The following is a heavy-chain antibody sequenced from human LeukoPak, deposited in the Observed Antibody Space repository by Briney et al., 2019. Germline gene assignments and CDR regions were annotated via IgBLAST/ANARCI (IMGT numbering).Heavy chain of an antibody. D-gene: IGHD2-21*02. CDR1: GYTFTDYY. V-gene: IGHV1-2*02. CDR2: INPRSGGT. Sequence: SVRVSCKASGYTFTDYYLHWVRQAPGQGLEWMGWINPRSGGTNYAQKFQGRVTLTWDTSISTAYMDLGGLRSDDTAVYYCARVAYCGGDCYFYFDFWGQGTLVTVSS. J-gene: IGHJ4*02. CDR3: ARVAYCGGDCYFYFDF.